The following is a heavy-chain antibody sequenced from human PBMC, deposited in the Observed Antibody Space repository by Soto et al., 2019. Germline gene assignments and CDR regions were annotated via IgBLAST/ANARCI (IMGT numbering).Heavy chain of an antibody. CDR2: IYYSGST. D-gene: IGHD6-13*01. CDR1: GGSIRSYY. Sequence: QVQLQESGPGLVKPSETLSLTCTVSGGSIRSYYWRWIRQPPGKGLEWIGYIYYSGSTNYNPSLKSLVTMEVSTSRNQFSLRLSSVTGADTAFYYCARRYSSSLDVWGQGTTVTVSS. CDR3: ARRYSSSLDV. J-gene: IGHJ6*02. V-gene: IGHV4-59*08.